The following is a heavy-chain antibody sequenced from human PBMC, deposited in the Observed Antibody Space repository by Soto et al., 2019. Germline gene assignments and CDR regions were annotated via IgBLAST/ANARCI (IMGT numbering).Heavy chain of an antibody. CDR1: CVSIISGGYS. Sequence: PSETLSLTCVFSCVSIISGGYSWSWIRQPPGKGLEWIGNIYHSGSTYYKPSLKSRVTISVDRSKKQISLKLSSVTAADTAVYYCARGGDYYGSGSYSVFDIWGQGTMVTVSS. J-gene: IGHJ3*02. CDR2: IYHSGST. D-gene: IGHD3-10*01. V-gene: IGHV4-30-2*01. CDR3: ARGGDYYGSGSYSVFDI.